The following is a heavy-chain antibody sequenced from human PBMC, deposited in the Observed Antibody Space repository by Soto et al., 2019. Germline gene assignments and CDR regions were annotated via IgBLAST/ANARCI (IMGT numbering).Heavy chain of an antibody. CDR3: AKATTNGGWFNPFDS. V-gene: IGHV3-9*01. Sequence: EVQLVESGGGWVQPGRSLRLSCAASGFTFDVYAMHWVRQAPGKGLEWVSGINYNSGSVGYADSVKGRFTISRDNAKNSLHLQMNSLRAEDTAVYYCAKATTNGGWFNPFDSWGQGALVTVSS. J-gene: IGHJ4*02. D-gene: IGHD6-19*01. CDR1: GFTFDVYA. CDR2: INYNSGSV.